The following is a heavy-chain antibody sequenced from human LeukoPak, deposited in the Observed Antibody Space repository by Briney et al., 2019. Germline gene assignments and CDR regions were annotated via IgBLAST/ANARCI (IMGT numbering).Heavy chain of an antibody. V-gene: IGHV3-23*01. CDR3: AKDLSDWLLNFDY. Sequence: GGSLRLSCAASGFTFSSYAMSWVRQAPGKGLEWVSAISGSGGSTYYADSVKGRFTISRDNSKNTPYLQMNSLRAEDTAVYYCAKDLSDWLLNFDYWGQGTLVTVSS. J-gene: IGHJ4*02. D-gene: IGHD3-9*01. CDR1: GFTFSSYA. CDR2: ISGSGGST.